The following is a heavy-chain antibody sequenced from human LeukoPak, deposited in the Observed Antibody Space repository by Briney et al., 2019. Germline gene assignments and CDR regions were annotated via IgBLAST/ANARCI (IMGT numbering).Heavy chain of an antibody. CDR3: AKESSSSWDHFDY. Sequence: GGSLRLSCAAPGFTFDDYGMSWVRQAPGKGLEWVSGINWNGGSTGYADSVKGRFTISRDNSKDTLYLQMNSLRAEDTAVYYCAKESSSSWDHFDYWGQGTLVTVSS. J-gene: IGHJ4*02. CDR1: GFTFDDYG. CDR2: INWNGGST. D-gene: IGHD6-13*01. V-gene: IGHV3-20*04.